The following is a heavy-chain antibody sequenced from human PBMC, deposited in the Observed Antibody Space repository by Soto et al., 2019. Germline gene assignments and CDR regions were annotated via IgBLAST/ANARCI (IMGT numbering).Heavy chain of an antibody. D-gene: IGHD4-4*01. J-gene: IGHJ5*02. CDR3: AREVRANFNDVGNYEWFDP. CDR2: ISYDGGKT. CDR1: GFTFSRYG. Sequence: QVQLVESGGGVVQPGSSLRLSCAASGFTFSRYGIHWVRQSPGKGLEWVSVISYDGGKTDYVDSVRGRFTISRDNSNNILYLQMRSLRAEDTAVYFCAREVRANFNDVGNYEWFDPWGQGTLVTVSS. V-gene: IGHV3-30*03.